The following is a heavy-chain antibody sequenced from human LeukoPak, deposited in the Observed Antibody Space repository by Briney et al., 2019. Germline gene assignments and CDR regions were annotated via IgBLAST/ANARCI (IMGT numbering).Heavy chain of an antibody. V-gene: IGHV1-69*13. CDR2: IIPIFGTP. Sequence: SVKVSCEASGGSFGGYGFSWVRQAPGQGLEWMGGIIPIFGTPNYAQKFQGRVTITADESTRTVYMELSNLRSEDTAVFFCAKTHSDQPESFYYYGLDVWGQGTTVTVSS. CDR1: GGSFGGYG. CDR3: AKTHSDQPESFYYYGLDV. J-gene: IGHJ6*02. D-gene: IGHD2-2*01.